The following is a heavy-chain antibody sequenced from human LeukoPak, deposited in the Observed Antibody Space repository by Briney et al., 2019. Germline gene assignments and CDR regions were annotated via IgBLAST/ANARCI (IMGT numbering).Heavy chain of an antibody. D-gene: IGHD2/OR15-2a*01. CDR3: ARTFYDTLDSDAFDF. Sequence: ASAKVSCKASGYTFTGYYMHWVRQAPGPGLEWMGWINPDSGGTNNAQKFQGRVTMTRDTSISTAYMELSRLRSDDTAVYYCARTFYDTLDSDAFDFWGQGTMVIVSS. V-gene: IGHV1-2*02. J-gene: IGHJ3*01. CDR1: GYTFTGYY. CDR2: INPDSGGT.